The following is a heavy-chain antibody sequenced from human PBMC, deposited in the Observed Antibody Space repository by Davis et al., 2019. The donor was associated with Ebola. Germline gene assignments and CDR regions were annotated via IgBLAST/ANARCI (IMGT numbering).Heavy chain of an antibody. CDR3: VAPFVTELDY. Sequence: GGSLRLSCAASGFTFSSYGMHWVRQAPGKGLEWVAVISYDGSNKYYADSVKGRFTISRDNSKNTLYLQMNSLRAEDTAVYYCVAPFVTELDYWGQGAPVTVSS. D-gene: IGHD3-3*01. CDR2: ISYDGSNK. CDR1: GFTFSSYG. V-gene: IGHV3-30*03. J-gene: IGHJ4*02.